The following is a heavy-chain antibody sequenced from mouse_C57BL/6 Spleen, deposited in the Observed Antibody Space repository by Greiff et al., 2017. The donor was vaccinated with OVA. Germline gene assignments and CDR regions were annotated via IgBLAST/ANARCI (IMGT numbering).Heavy chain of an antibody. V-gene: IGHV1-52*01. CDR2: IDPSDSET. J-gene: IGHJ2*01. D-gene: IGHD2-4*01. Sequence: VQLQQPGAELVRPGSSVKLSCKASGYTFTSYWMHWVKQRPIQGLEWIGNIDPSDSETHYNQKFKDKATLTVDKSSSTAYVQLSSLTSEDSAVYYCARGGLYDYDGYFDYWGQGTTLTVSS. CDR1: GYTFTSYW. CDR3: ARGGLYDYDGYFDY.